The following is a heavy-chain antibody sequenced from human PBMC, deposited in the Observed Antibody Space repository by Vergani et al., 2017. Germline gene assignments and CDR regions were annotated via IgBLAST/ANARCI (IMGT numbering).Heavy chain of an antibody. D-gene: IGHD3-3*01. J-gene: IGHJ4*02. CDR1: GFTFSDFS. CDR2: IGSSGPYI. Sequence: VQLVESGGGLVKPGGSLRLSCAASGFTFSDFSMSWVRQAPGKGLEWVAFIGSSGPYINYADSVKGRFIISRDNTNNSLFLQLKSLRAEDTALYYCARERNAYYDFWSGYYTQYYFDYWGQGTLVTVSS. V-gene: IGHV3-21*04. CDR3: ARERNAYYDFWSGYYTQYYFDY.